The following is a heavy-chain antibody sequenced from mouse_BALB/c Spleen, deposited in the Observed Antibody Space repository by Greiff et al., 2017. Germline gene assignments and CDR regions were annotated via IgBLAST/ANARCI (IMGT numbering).Heavy chain of an antibody. CDR2: IWSGGST. CDR3: ARNGVQYYFDY. Sequence: QIQLQQSGPGLVQPSQSLSITCTVSGFSLTSYGVHWVRQSPGKGLEWLGVIWSGGSTDYNAAFISRLSISKDNSKSQVFFKMNSLQANDTAIYYCARNGVQYYFDYWGQGTTLTVSS. V-gene: IGHV2-2*02. D-gene: IGHD2-14*01. J-gene: IGHJ2*01. CDR1: GFSLTSYG.